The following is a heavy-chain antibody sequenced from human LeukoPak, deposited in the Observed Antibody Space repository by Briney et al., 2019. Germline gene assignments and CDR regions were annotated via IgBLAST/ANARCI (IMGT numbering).Heavy chain of an antibody. J-gene: IGHJ4*02. CDR1: GGSISSYY. D-gene: IGHD4-17*01. CDR2: IYYSGST. V-gene: IGHV4-59*01. Sequence: SETLPLTCTVSGGSISSYYWSWIRQPPGKGLEWIGYIYYSGSTNYNPSLKSRVTISVDTSKNQFSLKLSSVTAADTAVYYCARQDDYGDHGFDYWGQGTLVTVSS. CDR3: ARQDDYGDHGFDY.